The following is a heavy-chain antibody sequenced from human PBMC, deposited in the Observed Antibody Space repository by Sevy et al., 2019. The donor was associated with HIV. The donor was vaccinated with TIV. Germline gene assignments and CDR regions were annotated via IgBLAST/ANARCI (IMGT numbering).Heavy chain of an antibody. Sequence: GGSLRLSCAASGFTFSDYSMHWVRQAPGKGLEWVAFIRYDGTRKDYADSVKGRFTISRDNAKNSLYLQMNSLRAEDTAVYYCVREGVGGYSYSLDCWGQGTLVTVSS. V-gene: IGHV3-30*02. CDR2: IRYDGTRK. CDR1: GFTFSDYS. CDR3: VREGVGGYSYSLDC. J-gene: IGHJ4*02. D-gene: IGHD5-18*01.